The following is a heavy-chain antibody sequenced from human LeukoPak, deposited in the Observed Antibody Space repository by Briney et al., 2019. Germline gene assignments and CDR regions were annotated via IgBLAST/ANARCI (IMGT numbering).Heavy chain of an antibody. CDR1: GFTFSSYA. V-gene: IGHV3-23*01. CDR2: ISGSGGSI. D-gene: IGHD6-13*01. CDR3: AKEAVAAAGPFDY. J-gene: IGHJ4*02. Sequence: PGGSLRLSCAASGFTFSSYAMSWIRQAPGKGLKWVSSISGSGGSIYYADSVKGRFTISRDNSKSTLYLQMNSLRAEDTAIYYCAKEAVAAAGPFDYWGQGTLVTVSS.